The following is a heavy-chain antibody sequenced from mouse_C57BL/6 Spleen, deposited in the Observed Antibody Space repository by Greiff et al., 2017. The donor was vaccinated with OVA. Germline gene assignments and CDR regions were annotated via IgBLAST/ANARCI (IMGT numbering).Heavy chain of an antibody. CDR2: IRSKSNNYAT. Sequence: EVKVVESGGGLVQPKGSLKLSCAASGFSFNTYAMNWVRQAPGKGLEWVARIRSKSNNYATYYADSVKDRFTISRDDSESMLYLQMNNLKTEDTAMYYCVRPYYSNYVAFAYWGQGTLVTVSA. V-gene: IGHV10-1*01. CDR1: GFSFNTYA. CDR3: VRPYYSNYVAFAY. J-gene: IGHJ3*01. D-gene: IGHD2-5*01.